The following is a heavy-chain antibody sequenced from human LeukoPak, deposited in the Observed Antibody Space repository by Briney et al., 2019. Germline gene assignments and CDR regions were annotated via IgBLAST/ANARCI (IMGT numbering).Heavy chain of an antibody. CDR3: ARALSYGLRGSSDILALFDY. J-gene: IGHJ4*02. CDR2: ISYDGSNK. V-gene: IGHV3-30-3*01. CDR1: GFTFSSYA. D-gene: IGHD2-2*01. Sequence: GGSLRLSCAASGFTFSSYAMHWVRQAPGKGLEWVAVISYDGSNKYYADSVKGRFTISRDNSKNTLYLQMNSLRAEDTAVYYCARALSYGLRGSSDILALFDYWGQGTLVTVSS.